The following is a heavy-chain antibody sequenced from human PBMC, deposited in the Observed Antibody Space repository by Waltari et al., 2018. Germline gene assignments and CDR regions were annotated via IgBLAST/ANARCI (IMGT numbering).Heavy chain of an antibody. CDR1: GGPITSIRHY. CDR3: ATYVGTSVGTAAFDV. Sequence: QLHLQESGPGLVTPSETLSLTCSVSGGPITSIRHYWGWIRQPPGKGLEGTGTISYSGATYNSPSHKSRVTISVDTSKNQFSLKLSSATAADTAVYYCATYVGTSVGTAAFDVWGQGTMVTVSS. J-gene: IGHJ3*01. CDR2: ISYSGAT. D-gene: IGHD6-13*01. V-gene: IGHV4-39*01.